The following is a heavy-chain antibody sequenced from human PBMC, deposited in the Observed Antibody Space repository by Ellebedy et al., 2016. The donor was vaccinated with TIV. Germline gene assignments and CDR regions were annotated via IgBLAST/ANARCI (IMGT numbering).Heavy chain of an antibody. D-gene: IGHD3-22*01. V-gene: IGHV3-48*02. J-gene: IGHJ2*01. Sequence: GGSLRLSXAASGFTFSNYNMNWVRQAPGKGLEWLSFISSNGPTIYYADSVKGRFTISRDNAKNSLYLQMNSLRDEDTAIYYCARILTMIDLWYWYFDLWGRGTLVTVSS. CDR1: GFTFSNYN. CDR2: ISSNGPTI. CDR3: ARILTMIDLWYWYFDL.